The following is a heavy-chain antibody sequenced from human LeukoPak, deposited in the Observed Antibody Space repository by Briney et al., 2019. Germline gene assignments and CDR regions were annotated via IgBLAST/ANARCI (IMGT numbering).Heavy chain of an antibody. Sequence: QSGGSLRLSCAASGFTFSSYAMSWVRQAPGKGLEWVSAISGSGGSTYYADSVKGRFTISRDNSKNTLYLQMNSPRAEDTAVYYCAKWGLYSSGWEHAFDIWGQGTMVTVSS. CDR3: AKWGLYSSGWEHAFDI. V-gene: IGHV3-23*01. CDR2: ISGSGGST. J-gene: IGHJ3*02. D-gene: IGHD6-19*01. CDR1: GFTFSSYA.